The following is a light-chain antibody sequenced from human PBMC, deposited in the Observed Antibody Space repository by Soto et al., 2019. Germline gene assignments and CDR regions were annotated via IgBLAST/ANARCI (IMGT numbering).Light chain of an antibody. J-gene: IGKJ4*01. CDR2: AAS. CDR1: QGISNY. CDR3: QKNNSAPRLT. V-gene: IGKV1-27*01. Sequence: DIQMTQSPSSLSASVGDRVTITCRASQGISNYLAWYQQKPGKVPKLLIYAASTLQSGVPSRFSGSGSGTDFTLPIRSLQPEDVATYYCQKNNSAPRLTFGGGTKVEIK.